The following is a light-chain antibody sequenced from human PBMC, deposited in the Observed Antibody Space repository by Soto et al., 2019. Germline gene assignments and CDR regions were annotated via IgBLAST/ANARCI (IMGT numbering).Light chain of an antibody. V-gene: IGKV3D-20*01. CDR1: QNVSNSY. J-gene: IGKJ1*01. CDR3: HEDGTSLWT. CDR2: DAS. Sequence: EIVVTQSPATLSLSPGERATLSCGASQNVSNSYLAWYQQKPGLAPRLLIYDASSRAIGIPDRFSGSGSGDDVALTISRLEREDFAVYYFHEDGTSLWTFGQGTKVEI.